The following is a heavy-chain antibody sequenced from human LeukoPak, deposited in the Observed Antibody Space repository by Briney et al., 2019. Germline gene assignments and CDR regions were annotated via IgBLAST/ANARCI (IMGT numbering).Heavy chain of an antibody. Sequence: SGGSLRLSCAASGLTFSSYWMSWVRQAPGKGLEWVANIKQDGSEKYYVDSVKGRFTISRDNAKNSLYLQMNSLRAEDTAVYYCATVDYYDSSGYYPPFDYWGQGTLVTVSS. J-gene: IGHJ4*02. CDR2: IKQDGSEK. CDR1: GLTFSSYW. V-gene: IGHV3-7*01. D-gene: IGHD3-22*01. CDR3: ATVDYYDSSGYYPPFDY.